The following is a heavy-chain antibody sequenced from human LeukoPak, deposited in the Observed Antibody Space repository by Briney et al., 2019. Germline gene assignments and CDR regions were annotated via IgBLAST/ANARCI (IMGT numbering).Heavy chain of an antibody. CDR3: AKDLRAVAGTFDY. CDR2: ISGSGGST. CDR1: GLTFSSYA. J-gene: IGHJ4*02. D-gene: IGHD6-19*01. V-gene: IGHV3-23*01. Sequence: GGSLRLSCAASGLTFSSYAMSWVRQAPGKGLEWVSTISGSGGSTYYADSVKGRFTISRDNSKNTLYLQMNSLRAEDTAVYYCAKDLRAVAGTFDYWGQGTLVTVSS.